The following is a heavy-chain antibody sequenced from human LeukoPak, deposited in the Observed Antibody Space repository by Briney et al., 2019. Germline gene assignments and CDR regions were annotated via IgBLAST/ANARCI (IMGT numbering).Heavy chain of an antibody. J-gene: IGHJ3*02. CDR3: ARGKSIAVAGYDAFDI. V-gene: IGHV5-51*01. CDR1: GYSFTSYW. Sequence: GESLKISCKSSGYSFTSYWIGWVRQMPGKGLEWMGIIYPGDSDTRYSPSFQGQVTISADKSISTAYLQWSSLKASDAAMYYCARGKSIAVAGYDAFDIWGQGTMVTVSS. D-gene: IGHD6-19*01. CDR2: IYPGDSDT.